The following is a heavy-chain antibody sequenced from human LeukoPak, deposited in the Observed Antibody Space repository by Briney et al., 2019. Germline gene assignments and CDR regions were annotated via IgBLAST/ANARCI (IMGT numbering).Heavy chain of an antibody. D-gene: IGHD3-22*01. V-gene: IGHV1-18*01. Sequence: GASVKVSCKASGYTFTSYGISWVRQAPGQELEWMGWISAYNGNTNYSQKLQGRVTMTTDTSTSTAYMELRSLRSDDTGVYYCATATKGDYYDSSGYYTREAFDIWGQGTMVTVSS. CDR3: ATATKGDYYDSSGYYTREAFDI. CDR2: ISAYNGNT. CDR1: GYTFTSYG. J-gene: IGHJ3*02.